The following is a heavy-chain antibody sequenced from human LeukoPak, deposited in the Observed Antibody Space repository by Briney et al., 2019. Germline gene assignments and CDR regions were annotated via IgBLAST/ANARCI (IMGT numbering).Heavy chain of an antibody. CDR3: ARDPGYYDSSGDYKGDAFDI. CDR1: GGSISSSSYY. V-gene: IGHV4-39*02. D-gene: IGHD3-22*01. CDR2: IYYSGST. Sequence: SSETLSLTCTVSGGSISSSSYYWGWIRQPPGKGLEWIGSIYYSGSTYYNPSLKSRVTISVDTSKNQFSLKLSSVTAADTAVYYCARDPGYYDSSGDYKGDAFDIWGQGTMVTVSS. J-gene: IGHJ3*02.